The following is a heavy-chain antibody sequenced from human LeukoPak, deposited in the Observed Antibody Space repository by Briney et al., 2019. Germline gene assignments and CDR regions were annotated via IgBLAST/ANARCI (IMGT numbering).Heavy chain of an antibody. Sequence: GRSLRRSCAASGFSFSSYGMHWVRQAPGKGLEWVAVISYDGTNKYYADSVKGRYAISRDNSKNTLYLQMNSLRTEDTAVYYCAKGLLGYCSTSTCYPFDYWGQGTLVTVYS. CDR1: GFSFSSYG. CDR2: ISYDGTNK. CDR3: AKGLLGYCSTSTCYPFDY. J-gene: IGHJ4*02. V-gene: IGHV3-30*18. D-gene: IGHD2-2*01.